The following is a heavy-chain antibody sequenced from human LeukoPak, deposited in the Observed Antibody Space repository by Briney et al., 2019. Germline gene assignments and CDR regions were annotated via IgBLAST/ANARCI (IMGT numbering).Heavy chain of an antibody. J-gene: IGHJ6*03. CDR1: GGSISSSSYY. D-gene: IGHD3-10*01. Sequence: SETLSLTCTVSGGSISSSSYYWGWIRQPPGKGLEWIGSIYYSGSTYYNPSLKSRVTISVDTSKNRFSLKLSSVTAADTAVYYCARSPLWFGELDYYYYMDVWGKGTTVTVSS. CDR3: ARSPLWFGELDYYYYMDV. V-gene: IGHV4-39*01. CDR2: IYYSGST.